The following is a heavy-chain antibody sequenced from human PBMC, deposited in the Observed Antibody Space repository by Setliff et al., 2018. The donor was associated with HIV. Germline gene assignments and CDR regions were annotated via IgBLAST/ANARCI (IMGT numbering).Heavy chain of an antibody. CDR2: ISGSGGAT. J-gene: IGHJ4*02. D-gene: IGHD1-26*01. CDR1: GFTFSNYA. Sequence: PGGSLRLSCAASGFTFSNYAMTWVRQAPGKGLEWVSSISGSGGATYYADSVKGRFTLSRDNSKKILYLQMNSLGVEDTALYFCAKDVSGIHLVGTTTDSWGQGALVTVSS. V-gene: IGHV3-23*01. CDR3: AKDVSGIHLVGTTTDS.